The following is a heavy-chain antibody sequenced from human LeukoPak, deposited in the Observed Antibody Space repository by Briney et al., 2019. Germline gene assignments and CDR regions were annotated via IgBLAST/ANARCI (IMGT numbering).Heavy chain of an antibody. D-gene: IGHD4-11*01. CDR2: IYGDGST. CDR1: AFTVSTNY. CDR3: ARINYRAFSI. Sequence: GGSLRLSCVASAFTVSTNYMIWVRQARGKGLEWVSLIYGDGSTYYADSVKGRVTISRDNSKNTVFLQMNSLRAEDTALYYCARINYRAFSIWGQGTMVTVSS. V-gene: IGHV3-66*01. J-gene: IGHJ3*02.